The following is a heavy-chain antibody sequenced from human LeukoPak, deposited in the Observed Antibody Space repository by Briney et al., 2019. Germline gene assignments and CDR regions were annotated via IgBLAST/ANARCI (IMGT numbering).Heavy chain of an antibody. CDR2: ISAYNGNT. CDR3: ARTVAGTRYYYYGMDA. J-gene: IGHJ6*02. V-gene: IGHV1-18*01. D-gene: IGHD6-19*01. CDR1: GYTFTSYG. Sequence: ASVKVSCKASGYTFTSYGISWVRQAPGQGLEWMGWISAYNGNTNYAQKLQGRVTMTTDTSTSTAYMELRSLRSDDTAVYYCARTVAGTRYYYYGMDAWGQGTTVTVSS.